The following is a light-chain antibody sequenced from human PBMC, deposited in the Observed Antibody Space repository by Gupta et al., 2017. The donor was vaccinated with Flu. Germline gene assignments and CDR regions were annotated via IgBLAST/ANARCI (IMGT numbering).Light chain of an antibody. J-gene: IGKJ4*01. V-gene: IGKV3-11*01. CDR1: QSISTY. CDR2: DAS. CDR3: QQRSYCPIT. Sequence: PATLSLSPGEGATLSCRASQSISTYLAWYQQKPGQTPRLLIYDASSRATGIPARFSGSGSGSDFTLTITSLEPEDFAVYYCQQRSYCPITFGRGTKVEIK.